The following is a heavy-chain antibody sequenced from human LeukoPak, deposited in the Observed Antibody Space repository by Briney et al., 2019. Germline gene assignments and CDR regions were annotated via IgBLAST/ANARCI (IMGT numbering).Heavy chain of an antibody. CDR3: ARLGWSGYYDPHYYYYGMDV. V-gene: IGHV4-59*08. J-gene: IGHJ6*02. D-gene: IGHD3-3*01. CDR2: IYYSGST. CDR1: GGSISSYY. Sequence: PSETLSLTCTVSGGSISSYYWSWIRQPPGKGLEWIGYIYYSGSTNYNPSLKSRVTISVDTSKNQFSLKLSSVTAADTAVYYCARLGWSGYYDPHYYYYGMDVWGQGTTVTVSS.